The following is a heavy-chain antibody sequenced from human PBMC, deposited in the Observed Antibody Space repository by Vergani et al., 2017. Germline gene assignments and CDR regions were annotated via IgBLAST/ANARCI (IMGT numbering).Heavy chain of an antibody. CDR1: GGSFSGYY. D-gene: IGHD3-3*01. Sequence: QVQLQQWGAGLLKPSETLSLTCAVYGGSFSGYYWSWIRQAPGKGLEWIGEINHSGSTNYNPSLKSRVTISVDTSKNQFSLKLSSVPAADTAVYYCARVDGFGGWPFDYWGQGTLVTVSS. V-gene: IGHV4-34*01. CDR2: INHSGST. J-gene: IGHJ4*02. CDR3: ARVDGFGGWPFDY.